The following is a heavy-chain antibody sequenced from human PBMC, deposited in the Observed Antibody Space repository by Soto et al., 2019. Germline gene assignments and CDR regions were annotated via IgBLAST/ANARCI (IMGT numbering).Heavy chain of an antibody. J-gene: IGHJ5*02. CDR3: ARDTGHRSASIRGLGWFDP. CDR1: GFAFSGYW. D-gene: IGHD2-2*01. CDR2: INRDGSEE. V-gene: IGHV3-7*03. Sequence: EMLLVESGGGLVQPGGSLRLSCVASGFAFSGYWMSWVRQAPGKGLEWVANINRDGSEEHYVDSVKGRFTISRDNAKNSVYLQMDSLRGDDSAVYYCARDTGHRSASIRGLGWFDPWGQGTLVTVSS.